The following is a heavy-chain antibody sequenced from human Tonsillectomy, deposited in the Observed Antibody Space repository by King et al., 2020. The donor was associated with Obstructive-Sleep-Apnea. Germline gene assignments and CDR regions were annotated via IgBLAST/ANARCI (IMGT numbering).Heavy chain of an antibody. J-gene: IGHJ4*02. V-gene: IGHV4-59*08. D-gene: IGHD5-12*01. CDR2: MYYRGNT. CDR3: ARHRGVEDYGGYGDYFDY. Sequence: VQLQESGPGLVKPSETLSLTCTVSGGSISNYYWSWIRQPPGKGLEWIGYMYYRGNTNFNPSLKSRVTISADTSKIQFSLRRSSVTAADTAVYYCARHRGVEDYGGYGDYFDYWGQGTLVTVSS. CDR1: GGSISNYY.